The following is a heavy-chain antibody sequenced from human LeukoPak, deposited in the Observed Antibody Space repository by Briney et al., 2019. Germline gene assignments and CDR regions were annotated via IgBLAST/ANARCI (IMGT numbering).Heavy chain of an antibody. D-gene: IGHD6-13*01. CDR1: GASMTVSSYY. V-gene: IGHV4-39*01. Sequence: SETLSLTCRVSGASMTVSSYYWAWIRQPPGKGLEWIGSVYYAGSAYYNASLESRVTISIDTSKSQFSLKMNYVSAADTAAYYCLAILRFPQQLELTYFDYWGQGTLVTVSS. CDR3: LAILRFPQQLELTYFDY. J-gene: IGHJ4*02. CDR2: VYYAGSA.